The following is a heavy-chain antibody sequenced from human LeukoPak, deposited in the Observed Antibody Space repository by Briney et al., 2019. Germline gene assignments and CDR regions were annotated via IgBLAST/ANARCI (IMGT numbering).Heavy chain of an antibody. CDR3: ARAGNLYGSGSYYSDY. CDR1: GFTFSSYA. J-gene: IGHJ4*02. V-gene: IGHV3-30-3*01. Sequence: QSGGSLRLSCAASGFTFSSYAMHWVRQAPGKGLEWVAVISYDGSNKYYADSVKGRFTISRDNSKNTLYLQMNSLRAEDTAVYYCARAGNLYGSGSYYSDYWGQGTLVTVSS. CDR2: ISYDGSNK. D-gene: IGHD3-10*01.